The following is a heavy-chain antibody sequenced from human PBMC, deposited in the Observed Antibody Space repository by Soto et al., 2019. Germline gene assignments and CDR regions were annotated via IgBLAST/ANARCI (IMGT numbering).Heavy chain of an antibody. J-gene: IGHJ3*02. CDR2: IYHSGST. V-gene: IGHV4-39*01. CDR1: GGSLGNSSYY. D-gene: IGHD3-22*01. CDR3: ARRQDYYDSSGYYNDAFDM. Sequence: PSETLSLTCTASGGSLGNSSYYWGWIRQPPGKGLEWIGSIYHSGSTYYNPSLKSRATISVHTSKNQFSLTLSSVPAADTAVYYCARRQDYYDSSGYYNDAFDMWGQGTLVTVSS.